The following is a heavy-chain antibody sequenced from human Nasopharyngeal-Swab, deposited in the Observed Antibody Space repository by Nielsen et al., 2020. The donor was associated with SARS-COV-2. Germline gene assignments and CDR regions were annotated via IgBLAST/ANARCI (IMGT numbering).Heavy chain of an antibody. V-gene: IGHV3-48*02. D-gene: IGHD5-18*01. Sequence: LSLTCAASGFTFSSYSMNWVRQAPGKGLEWVSYISSSSSTIYYADSVKGRFTISRDNAKNSLYLQMNSLGDEDTAVYYCARGANTATDYWGQGTLVTVSS. CDR1: GFTFSSYS. CDR3: ARGANTATDY. CDR2: ISSSSSTI. J-gene: IGHJ4*02.